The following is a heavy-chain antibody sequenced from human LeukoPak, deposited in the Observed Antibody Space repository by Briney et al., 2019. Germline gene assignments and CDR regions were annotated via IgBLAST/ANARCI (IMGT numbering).Heavy chain of an antibody. CDR3: ARCITIFGVVIVYYFDY. V-gene: IGHV4-39*07. CDR1: GGSISSSSYY. CDR2: IYYSGST. Sequence: SETLSLTCTVSGGSISSSSYYWGWISQPPGKGLEWIGRIYYSGSTYYNPSHKSRVTISVDTSKNRFSLKLSSVTAADTAVYYCARCITIFGVVIVYYFDYWGQGTLVTVSS. D-gene: IGHD3-3*01. J-gene: IGHJ4*02.